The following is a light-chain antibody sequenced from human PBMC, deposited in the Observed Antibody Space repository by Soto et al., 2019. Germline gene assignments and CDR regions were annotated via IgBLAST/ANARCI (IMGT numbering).Light chain of an antibody. CDR2: EVS. CDR3: SSYTRCNTWV. J-gene: IGLJ3*02. Sequence: QSALTQPASMSGSPGQSITISCTGTRTDAGGYNYVSWYQQHPAKVPKLLIYEVSNRPSGVSNRFSGSKSGSTASLTISGLQPEDEGDYYCSSYTRCNTWVFGGGTQLTVL. CDR1: RTDAGGYNY. V-gene: IGLV2-14*01.